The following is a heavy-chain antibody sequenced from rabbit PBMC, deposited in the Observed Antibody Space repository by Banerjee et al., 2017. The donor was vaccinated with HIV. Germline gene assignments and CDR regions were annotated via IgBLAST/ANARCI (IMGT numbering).Heavy chain of an antibody. D-gene: IGHD1-1*01. J-gene: IGHJ4*01. CDR2: IATDSDNT. CDR3: ASNAGHDGYLNL. Sequence: EESGGDLVKPEGSLTLTCTASGFSFSSTYWIYWVRQAPGKGLEWIGYIATDSDNTAYASWAKGRFTISKTSSTTVTLQMTSLTAADTATYFCASNAGHDGYLNLWGPGTLVTVS. CDR1: GFSFSSTYW. V-gene: IGHV1S45*01.